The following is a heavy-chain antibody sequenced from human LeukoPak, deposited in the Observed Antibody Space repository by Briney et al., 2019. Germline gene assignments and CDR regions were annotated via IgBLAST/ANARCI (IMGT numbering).Heavy chain of an antibody. CDR3: AREGSGSGSYLGHFDY. V-gene: IGHV1-46*01. CDR2: INPSGSST. J-gene: IGHJ4*02. Sequence: ASVKVSCKASGYTFTSHYMHWVRQAPGQGLEWLGLINPSGSSTLYAQKLQGRVTMTTDTSTSTAYMELRSLRSDDTAVYYCAREGSGSGSYLGHFDYWGQGTLVTVSS. CDR1: GYTFTSHY. D-gene: IGHD1-26*01.